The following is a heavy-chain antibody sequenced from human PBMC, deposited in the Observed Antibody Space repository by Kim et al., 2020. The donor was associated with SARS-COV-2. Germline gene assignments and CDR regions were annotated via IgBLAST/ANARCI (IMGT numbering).Heavy chain of an antibody. CDR3: ARDNSAFDY. D-gene: IGHD1-26*01. J-gene: IGHJ4*02. CDR2: IYPSDGTT. V-gene: IGHV1-46*01. Sequence: ASVKVSCKASGYTFTNYYMHWVRQAPGQGLEWMAMIYPSDGTTNYAQKFQGRVTMTRDTATSTVYMDISSLTSEDPAVYYCARDNSAFDYWGQVTLVTVS. CDR1: GYTFTNYY.